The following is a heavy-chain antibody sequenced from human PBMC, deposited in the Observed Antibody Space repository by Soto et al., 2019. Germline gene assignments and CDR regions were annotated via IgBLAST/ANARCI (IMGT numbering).Heavy chain of an antibody. J-gene: IGHJ4*02. V-gene: IGHV3-23*01. CDR2: VSGGGVST. CDR1: GFTLGNHA. CDR3: AKGIVVVPAASYPIDY. Sequence: PGGSLRLSCAGSGFTLGNHAMTWVRQAPGKGLEWVSSVSGGGVSTYYADPVKGRFTISRDNSKNTLYLQMNSLRAEDTAAYYCAKGIVVVPAASYPIDYWGQGTLVTVSS. D-gene: IGHD2-2*01.